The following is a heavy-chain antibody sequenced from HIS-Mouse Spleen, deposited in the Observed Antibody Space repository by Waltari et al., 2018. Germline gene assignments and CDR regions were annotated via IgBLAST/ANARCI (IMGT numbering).Heavy chain of an antibody. Sequence: VQLVQSGAEVKKPGASVKVSCKASGYTFTSYDINWVRQATGQGLEWMGWMNPKSGNKGYAQKLQGRVTMTRNTYISTAYMELSSLRSEDTAVYYCARGHDYSNYFDYWGQGTLVTVSS. CDR2: MNPKSGNK. D-gene: IGHD4-4*01. CDR1: GYTFTSYD. V-gene: IGHV1-8*01. J-gene: IGHJ4*02. CDR3: ARGHDYSNYFDY.